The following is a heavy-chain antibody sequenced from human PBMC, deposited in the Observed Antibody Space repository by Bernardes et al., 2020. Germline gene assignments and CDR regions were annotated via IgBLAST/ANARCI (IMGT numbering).Heavy chain of an antibody. CDR3: ARGGPIYCADDCYSFSYDH. Sequence: VTVSCKASGYTFTNYGLTWLRQAPGQGLEWMGWISVYNGNTDYGMKFQGRVTMTTDTSTSTAYLELRSLRSDDTAVYYCARGGPIYCADDCYSFSYDHWGQGTLVTVSS. CDR1: GYTFTNYG. V-gene: IGHV1-18*04. D-gene: IGHD2-21*01. J-gene: IGHJ4*02. CDR2: ISVYNGNT.